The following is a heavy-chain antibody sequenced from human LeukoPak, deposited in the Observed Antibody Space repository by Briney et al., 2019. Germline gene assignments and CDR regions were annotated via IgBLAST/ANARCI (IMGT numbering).Heavy chain of an antibody. J-gene: IGHJ5*02. CDR3: ARLLWPDEILGLVP. D-gene: IGHD3-9*01. CDR2: IYYSGST. CDR1: GGSISSGDYY. Sequence: SQTLSLTCTVSGGSISSGDYYWRWIRQPPGKGLEWIGYIYYSGSTYYNPSLKRRDTISVDTSKNQFSLTLISVTAADTAVYYCARLLWPDEILGLVPWGQGTLVTVSS. V-gene: IGHV4-30-4*08.